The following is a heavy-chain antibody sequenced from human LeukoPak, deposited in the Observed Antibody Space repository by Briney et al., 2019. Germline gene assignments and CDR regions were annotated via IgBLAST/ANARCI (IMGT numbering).Heavy chain of an antibody. CDR1: GYTFISYG. CDR3: ARDRPPQLVRPFDY. Sequence: ASVKVSCKASGYTFISYGISWVRQAPGQGLEWMGWISAYNGNTNYAQKLQGRVTMTTDTSTSTAYMELSRLRSDDTAVYYCARDRPPQLVRPFDYWGQGTLVTVSS. CDR2: ISAYNGNT. V-gene: IGHV1-18*01. J-gene: IGHJ4*02. D-gene: IGHD6-13*01.